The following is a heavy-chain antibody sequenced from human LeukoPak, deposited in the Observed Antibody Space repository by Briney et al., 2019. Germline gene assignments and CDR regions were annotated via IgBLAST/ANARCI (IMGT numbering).Heavy chain of an antibody. V-gene: IGHV3-7*01. D-gene: IGHD3-3*01. CDR2: IKQDGSEK. Sequence: GGSLRLSCAASGFTFSNYWMTWVRQAPGKGLEWVADIKQDGSEKLYVKSVRGRFTISRDNAKMSLFLQMNSLRAEDAAVYYCARDNGVVHGVYYMDVWGKGTTVTVS. J-gene: IGHJ6*03. CDR3: ARDNGVVHGVYYMDV. CDR1: GFTFSNYW.